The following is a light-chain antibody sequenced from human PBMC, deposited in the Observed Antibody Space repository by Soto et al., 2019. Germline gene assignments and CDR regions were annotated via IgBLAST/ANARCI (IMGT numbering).Light chain of an antibody. Sequence: DMKLTQSPSFLSGSVLDIVTITFLASQGISSYLAWYQQKPGKAPKLLIYAASTLQSGVPLRFSGSGSGTSFTLTISSLQPEDFATYYCQQLISYPITFGQGTRLEIK. J-gene: IGKJ5*01. CDR1: QGISSY. CDR3: QQLISYPIT. V-gene: IGKV1-9*01. CDR2: AAS.